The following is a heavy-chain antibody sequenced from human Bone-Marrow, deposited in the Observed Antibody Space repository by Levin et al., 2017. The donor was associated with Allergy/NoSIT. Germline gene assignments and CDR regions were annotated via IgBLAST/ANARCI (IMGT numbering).Heavy chain of an antibody. CDR3: SSSPGFTDY. V-gene: IGHV3-66*01. CDR1: GFTVSSNY. CDR2: IYSTGTT. J-gene: IGHJ4*02. Sequence: ASVKVSCAASGFTVSSNYMAWVRQAPGKGLEWVSVIYSTGTTYYADSVKGRFTISSDNSKNTLYLQMNSLRAEDTAVYYCSSSPGFTDYWGQGTLVAVSS.